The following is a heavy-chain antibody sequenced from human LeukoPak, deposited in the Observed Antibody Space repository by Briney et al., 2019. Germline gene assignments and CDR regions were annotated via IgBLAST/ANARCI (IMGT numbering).Heavy chain of an antibody. CDR1: GFTFSSYN. J-gene: IGHJ4*02. CDR2: ISGASIYI. Sequence: GGSLRLSCAASGFTFSSYNLNWVRQAPGKGLEWVSSISGASIYIYYADSVKGRFTISRDNARNSLYLQMDSLRAEDTAVYYCARGSSAGDYWGQGTLVTVSS. CDR3: ARGSSAGDY. V-gene: IGHV3-21*01. D-gene: IGHD3-10*01.